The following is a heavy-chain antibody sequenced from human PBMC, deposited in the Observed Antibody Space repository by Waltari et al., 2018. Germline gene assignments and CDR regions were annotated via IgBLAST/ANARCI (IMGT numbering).Heavy chain of an antibody. J-gene: IGHJ4*02. Sequence: QLQLQESGPGLVKPSETLSLTCTVSGGSISSSSYYWGWIRQPPGKGLEWIGSIYYSGSTSYNPSLKSRVTISVDTSKNQFSLKLSSVTAADTAVYYCARSPLSTAAGTLDYWGQGTLVIVSS. CDR3: ARSPLSTAAGTLDY. CDR2: IYYSGST. D-gene: IGHD6-13*01. CDR1: GGSISSSSYY. V-gene: IGHV4-39*01.